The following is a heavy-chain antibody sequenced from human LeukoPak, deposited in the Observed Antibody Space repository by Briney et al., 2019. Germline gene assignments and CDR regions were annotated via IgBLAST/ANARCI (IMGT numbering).Heavy chain of an antibody. Sequence: GGSLRLSCAASGFTVSSTYMNWVRHAPGRGLEWASIIYSGGSTYYAESVRGRFTISSDNSKNTLYLQMNSLRAEDTALYYCARGDRRDGYRFDYWGQGTLVTVSS. V-gene: IGHV3-53*01. CDR2: IYSGGST. CDR3: ARGDRRDGYRFDY. J-gene: IGHJ4*02. CDR1: GFTVSSTY. D-gene: IGHD5-24*01.